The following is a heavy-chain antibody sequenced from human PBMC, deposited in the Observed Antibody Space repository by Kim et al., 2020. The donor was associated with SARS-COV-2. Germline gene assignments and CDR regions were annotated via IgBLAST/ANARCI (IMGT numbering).Heavy chain of an antibody. D-gene: IGHD3-3*01. V-gene: IGHV3-49*04. J-gene: IGHJ4*02. CDR1: GFTFGDYA. Sequence: GGSLRLSCTASGFTFGDYAMSWVRQAPGKGLEWVGFIRSKAYGGTTEYAASVKGRFTISRDDSKSIAYLQMNSLKTEDKAVYYCTRDDFWSGYYYNWGQGTLVTVSS. CDR3: TRDDFWSGYYYN. CDR2: IRSKAYGGTT.